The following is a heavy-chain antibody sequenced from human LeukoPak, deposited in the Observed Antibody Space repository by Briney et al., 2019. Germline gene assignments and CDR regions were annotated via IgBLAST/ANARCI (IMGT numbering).Heavy chain of an antibody. J-gene: IGHJ3*02. V-gene: IGHV3-7*01. CDR2: IKRDGSEE. CDR3: ARDIEAFDI. Sequence: GGSLRPSCAASGFTFSDYWMSWVRQAPGKGLEWVANIKRDGSEEYYVDSVKGRFTISRDNAKKSVSLQMNSLRAEDTAVYYCARDIEAFDIWGQGTMVIVFS. CDR1: GFTFSDYW. D-gene: IGHD3-16*02.